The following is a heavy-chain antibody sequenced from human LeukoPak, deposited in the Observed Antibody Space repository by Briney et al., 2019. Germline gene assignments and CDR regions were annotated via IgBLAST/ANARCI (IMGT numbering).Heavy chain of an antibody. CDR1: GGSVSSGSYY. CDR3: ARSITSSWYGDFQH. V-gene: IGHV4-61*01. J-gene: IGHJ1*01. D-gene: IGHD6-13*01. CDR2: IYYSGST. Sequence: SETLSLTCTVSGGSVSSGSYYWSWIRQPPGKGLEWIGYIYYSGSTNYNPSLKSRVTISVDTSKNQFSLKLSSVTAADTAVYYCARSITSSWYGDFQHWGQGTLATVSS.